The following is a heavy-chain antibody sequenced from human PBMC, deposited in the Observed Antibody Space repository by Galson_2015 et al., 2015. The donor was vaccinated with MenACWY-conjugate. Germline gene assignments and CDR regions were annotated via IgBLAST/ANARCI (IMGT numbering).Heavy chain of an antibody. CDR3: GRIGTPYYYGSP. CDR2: LCGDGGGK. J-gene: IGHJ5*02. CDR1: GFTFSDYC. Sequence: SLRLACAASGFTFSDYCMHWVRQAPGKGLEWVSGLCGDGGGKTNAGSVKGRFSISMDNAKTTLYLQMNSLRAEDTAMYYCGRIGTPYYYGSPWGQGTLVTVSS. V-gene: IGHV3-74*01. D-gene: IGHD3-10*01.